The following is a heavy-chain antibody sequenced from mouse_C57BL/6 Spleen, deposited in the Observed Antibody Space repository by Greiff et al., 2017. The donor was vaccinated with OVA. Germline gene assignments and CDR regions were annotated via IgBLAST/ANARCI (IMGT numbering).Heavy chain of an antibody. CDR1: GYTFTSYW. J-gene: IGHJ2*01. CDR3: ARSGGSSPYFDY. D-gene: IGHD1-1*01. CDR2: IDPSDSYT. V-gene: IGHV1-69*01. Sequence: QVQLKQPGAELVMPGASVKLSCKASGYTFTSYWMHWVKQRPGQGLEWIGEIDPSDSYTNYNQKFKGKSTLTVDKSSSTAYMQLSSLTSEDSAVYYCARSGGSSPYFDYWGQGTTLTVSS.